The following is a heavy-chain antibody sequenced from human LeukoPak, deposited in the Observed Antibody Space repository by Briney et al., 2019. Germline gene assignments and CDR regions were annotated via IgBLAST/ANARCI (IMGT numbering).Heavy chain of an antibody. J-gene: IGHJ3*02. Sequence: GGSLRLSCAASGFTFSSYSMNWVRQAPGKGLEWVSSISSRSSYIYHADSVKGPFTISRDNAKNSLYLQMNSLRAEDTAVYYCAREAYYYDSSGYVHDAFDIWGQGTVVTVSS. D-gene: IGHD3-22*01. CDR2: ISSRSSYI. CDR3: AREAYYYDSSGYVHDAFDI. V-gene: IGHV3-21*01. CDR1: GFTFSSYS.